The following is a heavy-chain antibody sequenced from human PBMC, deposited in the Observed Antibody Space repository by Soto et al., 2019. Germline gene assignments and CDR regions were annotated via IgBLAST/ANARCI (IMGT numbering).Heavy chain of an antibody. CDR2: IYYSGST. CDR3: ARVPDY. J-gene: IGHJ4*02. Sequence: SETLSLTCTASGGSISSSSYYWGWIRQPPGEGLEWIGSIYYSGSTYYNLSLKSRVTISVDTSKNQFSLKLSSVTAADTAVYYCARVPDYWGQGTLVTVSS. V-gene: IGHV4-39*07. CDR1: GGSISSSSYY.